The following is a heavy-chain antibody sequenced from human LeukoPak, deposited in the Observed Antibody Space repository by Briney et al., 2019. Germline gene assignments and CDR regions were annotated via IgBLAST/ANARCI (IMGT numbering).Heavy chain of an antibody. J-gene: IGHJ5*02. V-gene: IGHV1-69*13. D-gene: IGHD4-17*01. CDR2: IIPIFGTA. Sequence: SVKVSCKASGGTFSIYAISGVRQAPGHGLEWIGGIIPIFGTANYAQKFQGRVTITADESTSTAYMELSSLRSEDTAVYYCARVATVTTSWFDPWGQGTLVTVSS. CDR3: ARVATVTTSWFDP. CDR1: GGTFSIYA.